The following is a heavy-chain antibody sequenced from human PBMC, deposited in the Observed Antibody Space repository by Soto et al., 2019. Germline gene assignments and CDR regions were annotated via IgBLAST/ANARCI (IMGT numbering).Heavy chain of an antibody. CDR3: ATDLGRRSSVWFDY. D-gene: IGHD2-2*01. CDR2: IKSNADGGTT. V-gene: IGHV3-15*01. J-gene: IGHJ4*02. CDR1: GFTFTNAW. Sequence: EVQLVESGGDLVKPGGSLRISCTASGFTFTNAWMTWVRQVPGKGLEWVGRIKSNADGGTTDYPAPVKGRFTISRDESRNTVYLQMTSLKTDDTAVYDCATDLGRRSSVWFDYWGQGTLVTVSS.